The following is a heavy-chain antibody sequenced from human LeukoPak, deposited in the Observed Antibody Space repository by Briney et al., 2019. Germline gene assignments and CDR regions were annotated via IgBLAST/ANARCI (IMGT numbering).Heavy chain of an antibody. Sequence: GGALRLSCAASGVTFRGDVMSSVREAPGKGLEWGSTISGSVGGTYYAEFVKGGCTISRDNSKSTLCLQINSLRAEETAVYYCEISQCYTSGIGFESWGQGTLVTVSS. CDR2: ISGSVGGT. CDR1: GVTFRGDV. J-gene: IGHJ4*02. D-gene: IGHD2-2*02. CDR3: EISQCYTSGIGFES. V-gene: IGHV3-23*01.